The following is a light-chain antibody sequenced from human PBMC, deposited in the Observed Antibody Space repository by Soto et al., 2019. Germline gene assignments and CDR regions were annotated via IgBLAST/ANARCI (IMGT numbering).Light chain of an antibody. J-gene: IGLJ1*01. CDR1: RGDIGNYNY. Sequence: QSALTQPASVSGSPGQSITISCTGSRGDIGNYNYVSWYQQHPGKAPKLILFDVSNRPSGVSDRLSGSKSGNTASLTISGLQAADEAEYYCSSYGDNTPLLFGPGTKLTVL. V-gene: IGLV2-14*03. CDR3: SSYGDNTPLL. CDR2: DVS.